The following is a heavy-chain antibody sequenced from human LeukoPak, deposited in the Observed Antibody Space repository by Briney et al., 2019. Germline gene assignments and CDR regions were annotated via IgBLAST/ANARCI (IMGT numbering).Heavy chain of an antibody. J-gene: IGHJ4*02. V-gene: IGHV4-39*07. D-gene: IGHD1-14*01. CDR3: ARVLSTGTTLFDY. CDR1: GGSISSSSYY. CDR2: IYYSGST. Sequence: SETLSLTCTVSGGSISSSSYYWGWIRQPPGKGLEWIGSIYYSGSTYYNPSLKSRVTISVDTSKNQFSLKLSSVTAADTAVYYCARVLSTGTTLFDYWGQGTLVTVSS.